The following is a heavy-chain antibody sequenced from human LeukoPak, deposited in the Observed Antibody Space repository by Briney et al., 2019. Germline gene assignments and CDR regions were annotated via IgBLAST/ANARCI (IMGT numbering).Heavy chain of an antibody. J-gene: IGHJ3*02. CDR2: IYYSGST. CDR3: ARESGGNYYDSSGLDAFDI. Sequence: PSETLSLTCTVSGGSISSSSYYWGWIRQPPGKGLEWIGSIYYSGSTYYNPSLKSRVTISVDTSKNQFSLKLSSVTAADTAVYYCARESGGNYYDSSGLDAFDIWGQGTMVTVSS. V-gene: IGHV4-39*07. CDR1: GGSISSSSYY. D-gene: IGHD3-22*01.